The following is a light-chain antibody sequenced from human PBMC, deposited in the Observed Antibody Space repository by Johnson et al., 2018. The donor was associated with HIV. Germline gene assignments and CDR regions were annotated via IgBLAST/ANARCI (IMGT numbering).Light chain of an antibody. J-gene: IGLJ1*01. CDR3: GTWDSSLSAGV. Sequence: QSVLTQPPSVSAAPGQKVIISCSGRSSNIGSNYVSWYQHLPGTAPKLLIYENNKRPSGIPDRFSGSKSGPSATLGITGLQTGDEADYYCGTWDSSLSAGVFGTGTKVTVL. CDR2: ENN. CDR1: SSNIGSNY. V-gene: IGLV1-51*01.